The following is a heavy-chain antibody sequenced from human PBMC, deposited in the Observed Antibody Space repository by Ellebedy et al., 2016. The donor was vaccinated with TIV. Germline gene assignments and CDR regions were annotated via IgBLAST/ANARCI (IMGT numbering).Heavy chain of an antibody. Sequence: GGSLRLSXAASGFTFSASHMHWVRQASGKGLEWVGHVRNKADGYATAYGASVNGRFTISRDDAENTAYLQMSSLRPEDTAVYYCSRQTDSCHDYWGQGILVTVSS. J-gene: IGHJ4*02. V-gene: IGHV3-73*01. D-gene: IGHD1-14*01. CDR2: VRNKADGYAT. CDR3: SRQTDSCHDY. CDR1: GFTFSASH.